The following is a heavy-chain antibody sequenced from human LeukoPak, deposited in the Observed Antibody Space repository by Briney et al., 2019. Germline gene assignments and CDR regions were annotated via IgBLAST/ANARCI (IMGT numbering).Heavy chain of an antibody. J-gene: IGHJ5*02. D-gene: IGHD6-13*01. Sequence: PGASVKVSCKASGYTFTGYYMHWVRQAPGQGLEWMGWINPNSGGTNYAQKFQGRVTMTRDTSISTAYMELSRLRSDDTAVYYCARAPYRSIAAAGGKGNWFDPWGQGTLVTVSS. CDR3: ARAPYRSIAAAGGKGNWFDP. CDR2: INPNSGGT. CDR1: GYTFTGYY. V-gene: IGHV1-2*02.